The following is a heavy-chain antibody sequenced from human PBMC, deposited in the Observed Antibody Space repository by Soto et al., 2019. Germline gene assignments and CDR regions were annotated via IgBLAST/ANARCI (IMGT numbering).Heavy chain of an antibody. CDR2: ISYDGSNK. D-gene: IGHD3-22*01. V-gene: IGHV3-30*18. CDR3: AKDLRSSGYYFDY. J-gene: IGHJ4*02. Sequence: PGGSLRLSCAASGFTFSSYGMPWIRQAPGKGLEWVAVISYDGSNKYYAESVKGRFTIPRENSKTTLYLQMNSLRAEDTAVYYCAKDLRSSGYYFDYWGQGTLVTVSS. CDR1: GFTFSSYG.